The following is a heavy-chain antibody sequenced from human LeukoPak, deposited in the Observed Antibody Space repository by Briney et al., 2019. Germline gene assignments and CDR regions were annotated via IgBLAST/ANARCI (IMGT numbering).Heavy chain of an antibody. CDR2: IKNKTGGGKT. J-gene: IGHJ4*02. Sequence: GGSLRLSCAASGFPFSNAWMSWVRQAPGKGLEWVGRIKNKTGGGKTDYAAPVQGRFSISRDDSENTLYLQMNGLNTEDTAVYYCSTVSPYYGSGTTSPDSWGQGTLVVVSS. D-gene: IGHD3-10*01. CDR1: GFPFSNAW. V-gene: IGHV3-15*01. CDR3: STVSPYYGSGTTSPDS.